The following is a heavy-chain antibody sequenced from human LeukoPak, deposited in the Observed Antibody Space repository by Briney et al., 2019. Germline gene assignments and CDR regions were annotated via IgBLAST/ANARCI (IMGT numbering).Heavy chain of an antibody. V-gene: IGHV3-11*06. CDR1: GFTFSDYY. Sequence: PGGSLSLSCAASGFTFSDYYMSWIRQAPGKGLEWVSYISSSSSYTNYADSVKGRFTISRDNAKNLLYLQMNSLRAEDTAVYYCAKVYARDGYGGGWFDPWGQGTLVTVSS. CDR2: ISSSSSYT. D-gene: IGHD2-8*01. CDR3: AKVYARDGYGGGWFDP. J-gene: IGHJ5*02.